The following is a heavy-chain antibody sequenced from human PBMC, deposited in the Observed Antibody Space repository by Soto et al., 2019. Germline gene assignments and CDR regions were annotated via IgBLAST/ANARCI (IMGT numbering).Heavy chain of an antibody. CDR1: EFTFSDYW. CDR2: LNTDGTTT. CDR3: TTDSYYTGILVRFDY. D-gene: IGHD2-8*02. V-gene: IGHV3-74*01. Sequence: RLSCTVSEFTFSDYWMHWVRQAPGKGLVWVSRLNTDGTTTIYADSVKGRFTISRDNARNTLYLQMDSLRGEDTAVYYCTTDSYYTGILVRFDYWGLGTLVTVSS. J-gene: IGHJ4*01.